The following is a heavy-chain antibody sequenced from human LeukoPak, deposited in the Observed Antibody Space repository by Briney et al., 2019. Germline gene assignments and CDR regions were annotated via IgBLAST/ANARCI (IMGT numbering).Heavy chain of an antibody. CDR2: IYSDDSSTA. CDR3: ARGGSYRYYFDY. V-gene: IGHV3-74*01. J-gene: IGHJ4*02. D-gene: IGHD1-26*01. CDR1: GFTFNNYW. Sequence: GGSLRLSCTASGFTFNNYWTHWVRQPPGKGLVWVSRIYSDDSSTATYADSVKSRFTISRDNAKNTLYLQMNSLRAEDTAVYYCARGGSYRYYFDYWGQGTLVTVSS.